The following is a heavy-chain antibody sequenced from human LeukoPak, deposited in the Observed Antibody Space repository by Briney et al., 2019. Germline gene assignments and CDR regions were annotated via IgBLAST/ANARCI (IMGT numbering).Heavy chain of an antibody. CDR1: GGSFSGYY. Sequence: PSETLSLTCAVYGGSFSGYYWSWIRQPPGKGLEWIGEINHSGSTNYNPSLKSRVTISVDTSKNQFSLKLSSVTAADTAVYYCARGPYIAVAGTPFDNWGQGTLVTVSS. CDR2: INHSGST. V-gene: IGHV4-34*01. D-gene: IGHD6-19*01. CDR3: ARGPYIAVAGTPFDN. J-gene: IGHJ4*02.